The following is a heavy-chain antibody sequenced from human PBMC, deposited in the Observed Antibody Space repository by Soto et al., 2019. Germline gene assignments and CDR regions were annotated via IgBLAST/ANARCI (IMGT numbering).Heavy chain of an antibody. J-gene: IGHJ4*02. CDR1: GFTFSSYG. CDR2: IWYDGSNK. D-gene: IGHD3-3*01. V-gene: IGHV3-33*01. CDR3: AREAKIYDFWSGYSNHFDY. Sequence: GGSLRLSCAASGFTFSSYGMHWVRQAPGKGLEWVAVIWYDGSNKYYADSVKGRFTISRDNSKNTLYLQMNSLRAEDTAVYYCAREAKIYDFWSGYSNHFDYWGQGTLVTVSS.